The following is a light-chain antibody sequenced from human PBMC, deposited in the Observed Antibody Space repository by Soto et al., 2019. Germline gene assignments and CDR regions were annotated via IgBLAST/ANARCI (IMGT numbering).Light chain of an antibody. CDR2: WAS. CDR3: QQYYSLPLT. Sequence: DIVMTQSPDSLAVSLGERATINCESSQSVLYSTNNKNYLAWYQQKPGQPPKLLIYWASTRESGVPDRFSGSGSGTDFALTISSLQAEDVAVYYCQQYYSLPLTFGGGTKVDIK. V-gene: IGKV4-1*01. J-gene: IGKJ4*01. CDR1: QSVLYSTNNKNY.